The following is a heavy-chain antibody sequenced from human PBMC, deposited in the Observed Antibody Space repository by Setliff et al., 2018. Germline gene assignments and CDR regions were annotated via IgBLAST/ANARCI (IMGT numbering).Heavy chain of an antibody. CDR1: GGSISSGGYY. CDR3: ARDKRQYNFWSGYYGSWGNYFDY. V-gene: IGHV4-31*03. CDR2: IYYSGST. Sequence: SETLSLTCTVSGGSISSGGYYWSWIRQHPGKGLEWIGYIYYSGSTYYNPSLKSRVTISVDTSKNQFSLKLSSVTAADTAVYCCARDKRQYNFWSGYYGSWGNYFDYWGQGTLVTVSS. J-gene: IGHJ4*02. D-gene: IGHD3-3*01.